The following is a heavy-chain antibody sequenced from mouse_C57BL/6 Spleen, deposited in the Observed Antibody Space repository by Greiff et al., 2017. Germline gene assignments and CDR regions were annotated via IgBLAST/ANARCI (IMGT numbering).Heavy chain of an antibody. V-gene: IGHV1-7*01. D-gene: IGHD2-4*01. CDR3: AREDYDSTSPFAY. J-gene: IGHJ3*01. CDR2: INPSSGYT. CDR1: GYTFTSYW. Sequence: QVQLQQSGAELAKPGASVKLSCKASGYTFTSYWMHWVKQRPGQGLEWIGYINPSSGYTKYNQKFKDKATLTTDKSSSTAYMQLSSLTYEDSAVYYSAREDYDSTSPFAYWGQGTLVTVSA.